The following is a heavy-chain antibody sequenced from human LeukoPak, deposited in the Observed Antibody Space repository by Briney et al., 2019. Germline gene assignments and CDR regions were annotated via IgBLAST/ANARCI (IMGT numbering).Heavy chain of an antibody. Sequence: ASVKVSCKASGYTFTSYGISWVRQAPGQGLEWMGGIIPIFGTANYAQKFQGRVTITADESTSTAYMELSSLRSEDTAVYYCARDLGEGYSRALDYGMDVWGQGTTVTVSS. V-gene: IGHV1-69*13. CDR2: IIPIFGTA. CDR3: ARDLGEGYSRALDYGMDV. D-gene: IGHD6-13*01. J-gene: IGHJ6*02. CDR1: GYTFTSYG.